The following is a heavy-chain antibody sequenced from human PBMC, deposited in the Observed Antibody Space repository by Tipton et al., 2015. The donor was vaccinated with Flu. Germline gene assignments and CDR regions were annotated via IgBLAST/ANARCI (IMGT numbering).Heavy chain of an antibody. CDR2: IYYSGST. CDR3: ARGGWRHGSGLVRGFILIWFGP. Sequence: TLSLTCTVSGGSISSYYWSWIRQPPGKGLEWIGYIYYSGSTNYNPSLESRVTISVDTSKNQFSLKLSSVTAADTAVYYCARGGWRHGSGLVRGFILIWFGPWGQGTLVTVSS. D-gene: IGHD3-10*01. J-gene: IGHJ5*02. CDR1: GGSISSYY. V-gene: IGHV4-59*01.